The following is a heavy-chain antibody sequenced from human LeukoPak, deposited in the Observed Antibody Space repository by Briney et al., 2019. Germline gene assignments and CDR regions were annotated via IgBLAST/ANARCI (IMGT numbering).Heavy chain of an antibody. V-gene: IGHV3-64*02. J-gene: IGHJ4*02. CDR3: ARGRGGPPFDY. Sequence: QTGGSLRLSCAASGFSFRGYGMHWVRQAPGKGLEYVSAISADGGTTYYADSVKDRFIISRDNSKSTLYLQMGSLRNEDMAVYYCARGRGGPPFDYWGQGALVTVSS. CDR2: ISADGGTT. CDR1: GFSFRGYG.